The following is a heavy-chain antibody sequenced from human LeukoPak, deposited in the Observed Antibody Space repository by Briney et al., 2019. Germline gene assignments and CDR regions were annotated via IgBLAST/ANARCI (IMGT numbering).Heavy chain of an antibody. Sequence: ASVKVSCKASGYSFGIFGISWVRQAPGQGLEWMVWISANNGNTNYAQNLQGRVTMTTDTSTSTAYMELRSLRSDDTAVYYCARVGVVVPAAWFDPWGQGTLVTVSS. J-gene: IGHJ5*02. CDR1: GYSFGIFG. D-gene: IGHD2-2*01. CDR3: ARVGVVVPAAWFDP. V-gene: IGHV1-18*01. CDR2: ISANNGNT.